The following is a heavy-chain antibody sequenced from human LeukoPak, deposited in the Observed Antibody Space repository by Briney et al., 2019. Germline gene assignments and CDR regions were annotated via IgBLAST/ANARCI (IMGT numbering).Heavy chain of an antibody. Sequence: AGGSLRLSCAASGFTFSSYGMHWVRQAPGKGLEWVAFIRYDGSNKYYADSVKGRFTISRDNSKNTVYLQMNSLRAEDTAVYYCARDLSLIALTDWGQGTLVTVSS. D-gene: IGHD3-22*01. V-gene: IGHV3-30*02. J-gene: IGHJ4*02. CDR3: ARDLSLIALTD. CDR2: IRYDGSNK. CDR1: GFTFSSYG.